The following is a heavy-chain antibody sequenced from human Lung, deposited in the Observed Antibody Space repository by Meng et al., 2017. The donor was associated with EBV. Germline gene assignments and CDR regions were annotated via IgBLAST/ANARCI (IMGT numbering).Heavy chain of an antibody. CDR3: TRGGAGAIHAVGDS. D-gene: IGHD1-26*01. CDR2: TNEDGRIT. J-gene: IGHJ4*02. Sequence: EVQLVQSGVASVQPGGSLRLSCAASGCTFRRYWMHWVRQAPGKGLVWVARTNEDGRITDYADAVKGRFTISRDNTKNILYLQMNSLRAEDTGAYFCTRGGAGAIHAVGDSWGQGTMVNVSS. CDR1: GCTFRRYW. V-gene: IGHV3-74*01.